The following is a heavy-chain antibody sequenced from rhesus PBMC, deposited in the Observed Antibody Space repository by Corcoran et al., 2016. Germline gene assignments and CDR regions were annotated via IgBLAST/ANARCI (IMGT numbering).Heavy chain of an antibody. CDR2: IYGSSRST. CDR1: GGSISSGYD. Sequence: QVQLQESGPGVVKPSETLSLTCAVSGGSISSGYDWSWIRQRPGKGLGGIGFIYGSSRSTNYNPSLKNRFTISKDASKNQFSLKLSSVTAADTAVYYCARDRSRGHDAFDFWGQGLRVTVSS. V-gene: IGHV4-76*01. D-gene: IGHD6-31*01. J-gene: IGHJ3*01. CDR3: ARDRSRGHDAFDF.